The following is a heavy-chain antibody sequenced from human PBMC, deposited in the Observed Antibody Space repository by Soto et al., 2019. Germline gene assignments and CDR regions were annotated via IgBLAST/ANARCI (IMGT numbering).Heavy chain of an antibody. CDR2: IIPIFGIP. D-gene: IGHD2-2*01. V-gene: IGHV1-69*13. Sequence: SVKVSCKASGYTFTGYYMHWVRQAPGHGLEWIGRIIPIFGIPTYAQKFQGRVTITADESTSTAYMELSSLRSDDTAVYYCAREDRDRETGLVPAAIDGMDVWGQGTTVTVSS. J-gene: IGHJ6*02. CDR1: GYTFTGYY. CDR3: AREDRDRETGLVPAAIDGMDV.